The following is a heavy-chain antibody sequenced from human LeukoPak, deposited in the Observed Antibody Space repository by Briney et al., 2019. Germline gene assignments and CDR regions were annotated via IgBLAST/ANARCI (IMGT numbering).Heavy chain of an antibody. Sequence: ASVKVSCKASGYTFTGYYMHWVRQAPGQGLEWMGRINPNSGGTNYAQKFQGRVTMTRDTSISTAYMELSRLRSDDPAVYYCASGQWLGEPADYWGQGTLVTVSS. V-gene: IGHV1-2*06. CDR2: INPNSGGT. CDR3: ASGQWLGEPADY. D-gene: IGHD6-19*01. J-gene: IGHJ4*02. CDR1: GYTFTGYY.